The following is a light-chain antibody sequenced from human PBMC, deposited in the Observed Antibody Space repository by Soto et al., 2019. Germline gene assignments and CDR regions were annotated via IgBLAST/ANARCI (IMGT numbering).Light chain of an antibody. CDR2: AIF. Sequence: DVQMTQSPSSLSASVGDRVTITCRARANINNYLNWYQQKPGKAPRLLIYAIFSLQSGVPPTFSGSASGAGFALTISGLQAKDFVTDDCQQTYRSPWTFGRGTMVDTK. J-gene: IGKJ1*01. CDR1: ANINNY. CDR3: QQTYRSPWT. V-gene: IGKV1-39*01.